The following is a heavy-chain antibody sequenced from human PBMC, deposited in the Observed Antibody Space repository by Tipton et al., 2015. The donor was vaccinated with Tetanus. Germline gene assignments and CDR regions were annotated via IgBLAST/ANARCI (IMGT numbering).Heavy chain of an antibody. D-gene: IGHD1-26*01. CDR2: IIPSLGST. V-gene: IGHV1-69*01. CDR1: GDTFSSYA. CDR3: ARGGSYLGIYYYYAMDV. J-gene: IGHJ6*01. Sequence: QLVQSGPEVKKPGSSVKVSCKASGDTFSSYAISWMRQAPGQGLEWMGGIIPSLGSTTYAPKFQGRITITVDEVTTTAYMEVSSLTSEDTAVFYCARGGSYLGIYYYYAMDVWGQGTTVTVSS.